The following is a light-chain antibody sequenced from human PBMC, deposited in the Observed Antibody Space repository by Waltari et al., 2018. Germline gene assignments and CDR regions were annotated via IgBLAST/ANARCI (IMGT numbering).Light chain of an antibody. CDR2: LGS. Sequence: DIVMTQSLLSLPVTPGEPASISCRSSQSLLHSNGYNYLDWYLQQPGHSPPLLIYLGSNPASGVPDRFSGSGSCTEFTLKISRVEAEDVGVYYCMQALQTPWTFGQGTKVEVK. CDR3: MQALQTPWT. CDR1: QSLLHSNGYNY. J-gene: IGKJ1*01. V-gene: IGKV2-28*01.